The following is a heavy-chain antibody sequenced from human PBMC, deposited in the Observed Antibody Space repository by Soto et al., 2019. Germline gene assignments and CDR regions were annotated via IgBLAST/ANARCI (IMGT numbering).Heavy chain of an antibody. CDR1: GFTVSSNY. J-gene: IGHJ6*02. D-gene: IGHD3-3*01. CDR3: ARDQWVEGLRFLEWPEQPYGMDV. V-gene: IGHV3-53*01. CDR2: IYSGGST. Sequence: EVQLVESGGGLIQPGGSLRLSCAASGFTVSSNYMSWVRQAPGKGLEWVSVIYSGGSTYYADSVKGRFTISRDNSKNTLYLQMNSLRAEDTDVYYCARDQWVEGLRFLEWPEQPYGMDVWGQGTTVTVSS.